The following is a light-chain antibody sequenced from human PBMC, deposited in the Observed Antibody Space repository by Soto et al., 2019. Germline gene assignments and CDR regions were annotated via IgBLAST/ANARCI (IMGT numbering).Light chain of an antibody. J-gene: IGLJ3*02. CDR2: GNR. CDR1: SSNIGAGYD. Sequence: QPVLTQPPSASGTPGQWVTIFFSGSSSNIGAGYDVLWYQQLPGGAPKLVIFGNRNRPSGVPDRSSGSNSGTSSSLDITGFQAEDEDGYSYQRYHYSLTASVFSVGTKRIV. V-gene: IGLV1-40*01. CDR3: QRYHYSLTASV.